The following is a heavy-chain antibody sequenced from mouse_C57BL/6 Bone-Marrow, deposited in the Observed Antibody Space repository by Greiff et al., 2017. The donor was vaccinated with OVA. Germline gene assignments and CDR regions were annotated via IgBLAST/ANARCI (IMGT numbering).Heavy chain of an antibody. V-gene: IGHV5-17*01. CDR3: ARGDYDGGGFDY. Sequence: EVHLVESGGGLVKPGGSLKLSCAASGFTFSDYGMHWVRQAPEKGLEWVAYISSGSSTIYYEDTVKGRFTISRDNAKNTLFLQMTSLRSEDTAMYYCARGDYDGGGFDYWGQGTTLTVSS. J-gene: IGHJ2*01. D-gene: IGHD2-4*01. CDR1: GFTFSDYG. CDR2: ISSGSSTI.